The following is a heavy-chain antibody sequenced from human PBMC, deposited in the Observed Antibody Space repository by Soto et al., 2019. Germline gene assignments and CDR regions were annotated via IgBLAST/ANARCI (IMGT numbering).Heavy chain of an antibody. CDR3: GKVADSGYYTVDR. J-gene: IGHJ5*02. D-gene: IGHD3-22*01. Sequence: AGGSLRLSCAASGFTCSSYAMHWVRKDPGKGLEWVAVISYDGSNKYYADSVKGRFTISRDNSKNTLYLQMDSLRVEDTAVYYCGKVADSGYYTVDRWGQGTLVTVSS. CDR2: ISYDGSNK. V-gene: IGHV3-30-3*02. CDR1: GFTCSSYA.